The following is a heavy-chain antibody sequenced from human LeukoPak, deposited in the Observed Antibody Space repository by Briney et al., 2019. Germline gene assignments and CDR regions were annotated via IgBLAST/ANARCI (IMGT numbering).Heavy chain of an antibody. Sequence: ASVKVSCKASGNTFTSSRMHWVRQAPGQGLEWVGVINPDGGSTAYAQKFQGRVAMTRDTSTNTVYMDLASLTPEDTAAYYCTRDLVGPTGFAYWGQGTLVTVSS. CDR2: INPDGGST. D-gene: IGHD1-26*01. V-gene: IGHV1-46*01. CDR1: GNTFTSSR. CDR3: TRDLVGPTGFAY. J-gene: IGHJ4*02.